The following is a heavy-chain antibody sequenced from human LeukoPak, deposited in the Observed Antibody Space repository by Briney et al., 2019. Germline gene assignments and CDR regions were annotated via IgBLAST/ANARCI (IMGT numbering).Heavy chain of an antibody. Sequence: PSETLSLTCTVSGGSISSGGYYWSWIRQHPGKGLEWIGYIYYSGSTYYNPSLKSRVTISVDTSKNQFSLKLSSATAADTAVHYCARRNYYYDSSGFAFDIWGQGTMVTVSS. CDR2: IYYSGST. CDR1: GGSISSGGYY. J-gene: IGHJ3*02. CDR3: ARRNYYYDSSGFAFDI. D-gene: IGHD3-22*01. V-gene: IGHV4-31*03.